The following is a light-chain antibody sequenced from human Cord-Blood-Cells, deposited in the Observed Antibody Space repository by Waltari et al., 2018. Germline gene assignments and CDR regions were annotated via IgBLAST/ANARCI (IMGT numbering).Light chain of an antibody. CDR3: CSYAGSYKGV. CDR1: SSDVGGYNY. J-gene: IGLJ1*01. Sequence: QSALTQPRSVSGSPGQSVTISCTGTSSDVGGYNYVPWYQQHPGKGPKLVIYDVSKRPSAVPDRFSGYKSGNTASLTISGLQAEDEADYYCCSYAGSYKGVFGTGTKVTVL. CDR2: DVS. V-gene: IGLV2-11*01.